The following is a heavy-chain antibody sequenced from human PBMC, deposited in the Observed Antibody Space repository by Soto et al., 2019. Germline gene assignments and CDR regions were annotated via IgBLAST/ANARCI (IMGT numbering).Heavy chain of an antibody. D-gene: IGHD2-15*01. CDR3: QAEDGIRDASPVSAFLLNRSSDL. J-gene: IGHJ2*01. CDR2: INHSGST. Sequence: GKGLEWIGEINHSGSTNYNLSLKSLVTISVDTSKNQFSLRLSSVTAADTAVFFFQAEDGIRDASPVSAFLLNRSSDL. V-gene: IGHV4-34*01.